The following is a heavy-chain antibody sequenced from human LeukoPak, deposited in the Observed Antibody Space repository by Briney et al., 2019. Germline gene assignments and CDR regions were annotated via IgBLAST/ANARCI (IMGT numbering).Heavy chain of an antibody. J-gene: IGHJ4*02. V-gene: IGHV1-18*01. CDR2: TSTYNGDT. D-gene: IGHD2-2*02. Sequence: GASVKVSCKASGYTFTNHGFSWVRQAPGQGLEWMGWTSTYNGDTSYAQNLQGRVTMTTDTSTSTAYMEMRSLRSDDTAVYYCARDCSSTSCYNVYWGQGTLVTVSS. CDR1: GYTFTNHG. CDR3: ARDCSSTSCYNVY.